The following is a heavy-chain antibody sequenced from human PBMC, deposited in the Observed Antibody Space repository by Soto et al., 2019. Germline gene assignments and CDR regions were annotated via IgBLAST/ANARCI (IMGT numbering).Heavy chain of an antibody. J-gene: IGHJ6*03. CDR3: ARDRGVAPPVAGNTHYYYYMDV. V-gene: IGHV1-18*01. Sequence: QDPLVQSGGEVKKPGASVKVSCKASGYSFTNYGITWVRQAPGQGCEWMGWISAYNGDTNYAQKLQGRVTMTTDASTSTAYLELRSLRSDDTAVYYCARDRGVAPPVAGNTHYYYYMDVWGKGTTVTVSS. CDR1: GYSFTNYG. D-gene: IGHD6-19*01. CDR2: ISAYNGDT.